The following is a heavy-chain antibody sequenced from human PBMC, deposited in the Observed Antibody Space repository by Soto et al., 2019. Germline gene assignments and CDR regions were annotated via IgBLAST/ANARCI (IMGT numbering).Heavy chain of an antibody. V-gene: IGHV1-3*01. D-gene: IGHD2-21*02. CDR2: INAGNGNT. Sequence: SVKVSCKASGYTFTRYAMHWVRQAPGQRLEWMGWINAGNGNTKYSQKFQGRVTITRDTSASTAYMELSSLRSEDTAVYYGATASVVVTATYYWRQATLVTVSS. J-gene: IGHJ4*02. CDR1: GYTFTRYA. CDR3: ATASVVVTATYY.